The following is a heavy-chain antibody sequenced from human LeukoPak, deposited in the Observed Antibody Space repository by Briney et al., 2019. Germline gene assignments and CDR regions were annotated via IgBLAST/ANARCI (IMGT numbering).Heavy chain of an antibody. CDR2: IIPIFGTA. V-gene: IGHV1-69*13. D-gene: IGHD5-18*01. CDR3: ASPKSRLWSSGDAFDI. Sequence: SVKVSCKASGGTFSSYAISWVRQAPGQGLEWMGGIIPIFGTANYAQKFQGRVTITADESTSTAYMELSSLRSDDTAVYYCASPKSRLWSSGDAFDIWGQGTMVTVSS. CDR1: GGTFSSYA. J-gene: IGHJ3*02.